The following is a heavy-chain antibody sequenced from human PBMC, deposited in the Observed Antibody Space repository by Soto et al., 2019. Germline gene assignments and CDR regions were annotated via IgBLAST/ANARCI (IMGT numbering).Heavy chain of an antibody. J-gene: IGHJ6*02. V-gene: IGHV1-3*01. D-gene: IGHD2-2*02. CDR3: ARVPDCSSTSCYTPYYYYGMDV. CDR1: GYTFTSYA. Sequence: QVQLVQSGAEVKKPGASVKVSCKASGYTFTSYAMHWVRQAPGQRLEWMGWINAGNGNTKYSQKFQGRVTITRDTSASIAYMELSSLRSEDTAVYYCARVPDCSSTSCYTPYYYYGMDVWGQGTTVTVSS. CDR2: INAGNGNT.